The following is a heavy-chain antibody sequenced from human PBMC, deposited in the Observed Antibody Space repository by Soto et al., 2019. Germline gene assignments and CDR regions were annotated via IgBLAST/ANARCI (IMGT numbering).Heavy chain of an antibody. CDR2: MSAFTGKA. J-gene: IGHJ1*01. Sequence: RASVKVSCKASGYTFISYGISWVRQAPGQGLEWVGWMSAFTGKADYAQILQDRVTMTTDTSTSTAYMELRSLRSDDTAVYYCARDQRYYGSGYYYSDSWGQGTLVTVSS. CDR1: GYTFISYG. V-gene: IGHV1-18*04. CDR3: ARDQRYYGSGYYYSDS. D-gene: IGHD3-10*01.